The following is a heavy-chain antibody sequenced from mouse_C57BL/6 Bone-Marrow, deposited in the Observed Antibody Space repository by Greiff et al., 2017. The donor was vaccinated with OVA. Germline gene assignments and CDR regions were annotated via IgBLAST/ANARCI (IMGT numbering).Heavy chain of an antibody. CDR1: GYSITSGYY. V-gene: IGHV3-6*01. Sequence: EVKLMESGPGLVKPSQFLSLTCSVTGYSITSGYYWNWIRQFPGNKLEWMGYISYDGSNNYNPSLKNRISITRDTSKNQFFLKLNSVTTEDTATYYCARDDYYGRFDYWGQGTTLTVSS. J-gene: IGHJ2*01. CDR3: ARDDYYGRFDY. D-gene: IGHD1-1*01. CDR2: ISYDGSN.